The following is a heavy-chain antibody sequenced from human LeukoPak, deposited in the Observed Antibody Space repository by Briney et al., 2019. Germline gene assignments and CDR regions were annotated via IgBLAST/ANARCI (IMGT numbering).Heavy chain of an antibody. D-gene: IGHD2-15*01. Sequence: PGGSLRLSCAASGFTFSNAWMSWVRQAPGKGLEWVANIKQDETEKYYVDSVKGRFTISRDNANNSLYLQMNSLRAEDTALYYCARRSGYFDCWGQGTLVTVPS. CDR2: IKQDETEK. V-gene: IGHV3-7*05. CDR3: ARRSGYFDC. J-gene: IGHJ4*02. CDR1: GFTFSNAW.